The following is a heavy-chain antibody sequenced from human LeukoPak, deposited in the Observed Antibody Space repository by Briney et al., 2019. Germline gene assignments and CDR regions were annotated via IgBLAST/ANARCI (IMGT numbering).Heavy chain of an antibody. D-gene: IGHD3-22*01. Sequence: ASETLSLTCTVSGDSISTSSYYWGWIRQPPGKGLEWLGSIYYSGSTYYNPSLKSRVTISVDTSKNQFSLNLYSVTAADTPVFYCARSYFYDYRQIDYWGQGTLVTVSS. CDR3: ARSYFYDYRQIDY. CDR1: GDSISTSSYY. CDR2: IYYSGST. V-gene: IGHV4-39*01. J-gene: IGHJ4*02.